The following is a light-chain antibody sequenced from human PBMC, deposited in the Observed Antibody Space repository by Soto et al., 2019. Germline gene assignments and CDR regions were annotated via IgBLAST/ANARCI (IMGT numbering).Light chain of an antibody. V-gene: IGKV1-39*01. Sequence: DIQMPQSPSSLLASLGDRVPITCRASKTISSYLNWYQQKPGKAPKLLIYAASSLQSGVPSRFSGSGSGTDFTLTISSLQPEDFATYYCQQSYSTPPTFGQGTKVEIK. CDR2: AAS. CDR3: QQSYSTPPT. CDR1: KTISSY. J-gene: IGKJ1*01.